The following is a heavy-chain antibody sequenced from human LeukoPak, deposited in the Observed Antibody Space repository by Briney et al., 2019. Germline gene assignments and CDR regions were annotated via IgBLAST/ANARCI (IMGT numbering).Heavy chain of an antibody. CDR2: ISAYNGNT. CDR3: ARAPGSYYFDY. Sequence: ASVKVSCKASGYTFTSYGISWVRQAPGQGLEWMGWISAYNGNTNYAQKLQGRVTMTRDTSTSTVYMELSSLRSEDTAVYYCARAPGSYYFDYWGQGTLVTVSS. V-gene: IGHV1-18*01. CDR1: GYTFTSYG. D-gene: IGHD3-10*01. J-gene: IGHJ4*02.